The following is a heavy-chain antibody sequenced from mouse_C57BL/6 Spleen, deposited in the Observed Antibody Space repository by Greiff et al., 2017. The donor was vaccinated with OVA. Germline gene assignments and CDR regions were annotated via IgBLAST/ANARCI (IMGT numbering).Heavy chain of an antibody. D-gene: IGHD1-1*01. CDR3: AVINRDWYFDV. CDR1: GYTFTDYY. Sequence: EVQLQQSGPELVKPGASVKISCKASGYTFTDYYMNWVKQSHGKSLEWIGDINPNNGGTSYNQKFKGKATLTVDKSSSTAYMELRSLTSEDSAVYYCAVINRDWYFDVWGTGTTVTVSS. J-gene: IGHJ1*03. CDR2: INPNNGGT. V-gene: IGHV1-26*01.